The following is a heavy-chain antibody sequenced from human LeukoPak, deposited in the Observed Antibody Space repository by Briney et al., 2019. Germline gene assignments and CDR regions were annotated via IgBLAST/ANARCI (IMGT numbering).Heavy chain of an antibody. Sequence: PSETLSLTCTVSGGSISSYYWSWIRQPAGKGLEWIGRIYTSGSTNYNPSLKSRVTMSVDTSKNQFSLKLSSVTAADTAVYYCARDKPHRYYDFWSGYYFGWFDPWGQGTLVTVSS. D-gene: IGHD3-3*01. J-gene: IGHJ5*02. CDR3: ARDKPHRYYDFWSGYYFGWFDP. CDR2: IYTSGST. CDR1: GGSISSYY. V-gene: IGHV4-4*07.